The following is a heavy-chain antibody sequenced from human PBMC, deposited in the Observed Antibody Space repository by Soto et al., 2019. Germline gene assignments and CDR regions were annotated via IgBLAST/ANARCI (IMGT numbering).Heavy chain of an antibody. Sequence: GASVKGSCKASGYTFTSYGISWVRQAPGQGLEWKGWISAYNGNTNYAQKLQGRVTMTTDTSTSTAYMELRSLRSDDTAVYYCARQCTPSESKWLRSSYYYYMDVWGKGTTVTVSS. D-gene: IGHD5-12*01. J-gene: IGHJ6*03. CDR3: ARQCTPSESKWLRSSYYYYMDV. V-gene: IGHV1-18*01. CDR1: GYTFTSYG. CDR2: ISAYNGNT.